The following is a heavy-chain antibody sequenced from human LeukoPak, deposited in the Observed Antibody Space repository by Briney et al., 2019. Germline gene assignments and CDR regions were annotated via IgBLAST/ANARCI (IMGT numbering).Heavy chain of an antibody. CDR2: IYYSGST. Sequence: PSETLSLTCTVSGGSISSFYWSWFRQPPGKGLEWIGYIYYSGSTNYDPSLKSRVTISVDTSKNQFSLKLSSVTAADTAVYYCARMTYYYDSSGYYLRDPDAFDIWGQGTMVTVSS. CDR1: GGSISSFY. CDR3: ARMTYYYDSSGYYLRDPDAFDI. V-gene: IGHV4-59*01. J-gene: IGHJ3*02. D-gene: IGHD3-22*01.